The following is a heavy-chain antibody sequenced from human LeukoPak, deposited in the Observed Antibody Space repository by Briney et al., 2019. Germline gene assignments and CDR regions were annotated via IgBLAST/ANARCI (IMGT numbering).Heavy chain of an antibody. CDR3: ARDGTAPGLYFDL. V-gene: IGHV3-7*01. CDR2: INKNGGET. CDR1: GFTFSDFW. D-gene: IGHD6-13*01. J-gene: IGHJ4*01. Sequence: GGSLRLSCAVSGFTFSDFWMNWVRRSPGKGLEWVASINKNGGETSYVDSVKGRFTISRDNPKNSPYLQMSSLRAEDTAVYYCARDGTAPGLYFDLWGQGTLITVAS.